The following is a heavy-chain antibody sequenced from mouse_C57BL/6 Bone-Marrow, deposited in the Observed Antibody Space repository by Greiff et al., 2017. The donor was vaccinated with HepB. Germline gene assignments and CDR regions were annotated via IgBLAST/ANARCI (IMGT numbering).Heavy chain of an antibody. CDR3: ARGYYYGSSYEGLGT. D-gene: IGHD1-1*01. Sequence: VQLQQSGAELVKPGASVKISCKASGYAFSSYWMNWVKQRPGKGLEWIGQIYPGDGDTNYNGKFKGKATLTADKYSRTAYMQLSSLTSEDSAVYFCARGYYYGSSYEGLGTWGQGTLVTVSA. CDR1: GYAFSSYW. CDR2: IYPGDGDT. V-gene: IGHV1-80*01. J-gene: IGHJ3*01.